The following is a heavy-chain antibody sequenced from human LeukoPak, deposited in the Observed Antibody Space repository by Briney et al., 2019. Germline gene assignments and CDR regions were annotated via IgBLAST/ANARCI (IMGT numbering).Heavy chain of an antibody. Sequence: SETLSLTCTVSGDSISSGSYYWSWIRQPAGKGLEWIGRIYTSGSTNYNPSLKSRVTMSVDTSKNQFSLKLSSVTAADTAVYYCARVVDTAMVSWGQGTLVTVSS. CDR2: IYTSGST. CDR1: GDSISSGSYY. D-gene: IGHD5-18*01. V-gene: IGHV4-61*02. J-gene: IGHJ4*02. CDR3: ARVVDTAMVS.